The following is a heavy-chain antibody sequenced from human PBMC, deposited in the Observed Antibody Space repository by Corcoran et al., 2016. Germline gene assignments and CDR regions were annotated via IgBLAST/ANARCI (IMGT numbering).Heavy chain of an antibody. J-gene: IGHJ5*02. V-gene: IGHV4-39*01. CDR3: AMITGQFCTRASCYGGLDL. D-gene: IGHD2-2*01. CDR2: IHHSGDT. CDR1: GGSVSTSSYF. Sequence: QLQLQESGPGLVKPSETLSLTCTVSGGSVSTSSYFWGWIRQFPGKGLEWIGNIHHSGDTSLNPSLKSRITVSVDASNNQFSLKMSSVTAADTAVYYCAMITGQFCTRASCYGGLDLWGKATIVTVSS.